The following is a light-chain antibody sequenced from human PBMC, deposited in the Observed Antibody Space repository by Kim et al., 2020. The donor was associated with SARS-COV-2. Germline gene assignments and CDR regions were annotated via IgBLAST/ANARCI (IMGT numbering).Light chain of an antibody. Sequence: QSPLTQPPSASGSPGQSVAISCTGTSSDIGTYNHVSWYQQHPGKAPKLLIYDVSKRPSGVPDRFSACKSGNTASLTVSGLQAEDEADYYCSSYAGTNNVIFGGGTQLTV. CDR2: DVS. V-gene: IGLV2-8*01. CDR3: SSYAGTNNVI. CDR1: SSDIGTYNH. J-gene: IGLJ2*01.